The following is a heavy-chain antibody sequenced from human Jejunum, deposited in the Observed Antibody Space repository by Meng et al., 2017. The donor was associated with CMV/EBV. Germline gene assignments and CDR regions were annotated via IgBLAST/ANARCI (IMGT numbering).Heavy chain of an antibody. J-gene: IGHJ5*02. D-gene: IGHD3-16*01. CDR1: GYTFTSYH. V-gene: IGHV1-8*01. Sequence: SCKASGYTFTSYHINWVRQATGKGLEWMGRMNPNNGDTDYAQKFQGRVTITRDTSITTVYMELSSLTSEDTAVYYCARGWGTTWPWGQGTLVTVSS. CDR2: MNPNNGDT. CDR3: ARGWGTTWP.